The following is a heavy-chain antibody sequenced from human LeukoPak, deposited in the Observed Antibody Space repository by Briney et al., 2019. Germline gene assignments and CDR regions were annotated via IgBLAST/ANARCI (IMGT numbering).Heavy chain of an antibody. Sequence: GGSLRLSCAASGFTFSTYGIHWVRQAPGKGLEWVAFIRYDGSNKYYADSVKGRFTMSRDNSKKMLYLQMSSLRPEDTAVYYCARDLGGSGWSLGAYWGQGTLVTVSS. CDR3: ARDLGGSGWSLGAY. CDR1: GFTFSTYG. CDR2: IRYDGSNK. D-gene: IGHD6-19*01. V-gene: IGHV3-30*02. J-gene: IGHJ4*02.